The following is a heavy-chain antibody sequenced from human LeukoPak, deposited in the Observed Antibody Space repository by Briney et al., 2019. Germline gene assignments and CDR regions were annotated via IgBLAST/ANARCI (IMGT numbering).Heavy chain of an antibody. J-gene: IGHJ5*02. CDR2: IYYSGST. CDR1: GDSISGSSYY. V-gene: IGHV4-39*02. D-gene: IGHD3-16*02. CDR3: AKTSYDYVWGSYRYTDYWFDP. Sequence: ETLSLTCTVSGDSISGSSYYWGWIRQPPGKGLEWIGSIYYSGSTYYNPSLKSRVTISVDTSKNHFSLNLTSVTAADTAVYYCAKTSYDYVWGSYRYTDYWFDPWGQGTLVTVSS.